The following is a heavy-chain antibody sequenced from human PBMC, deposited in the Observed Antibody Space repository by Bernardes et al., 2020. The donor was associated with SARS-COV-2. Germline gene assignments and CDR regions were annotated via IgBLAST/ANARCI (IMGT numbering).Heavy chain of an antibody. Sequence: GGSLRLSCAASGFIFEDYGMNWVRQAPGKGLEWVSGINWNGGSTGYADSVKGRFTISRDNGKNSLYLQMNSLRAEDTALYYCARDSWHDYYDNSGSPPSYGMDVWGQGTTVTVSS. D-gene: IGHD3-22*01. CDR3: ARDSWHDYYDNSGSPPSYGMDV. V-gene: IGHV3-20*04. CDR1: GFIFEDYG. CDR2: INWNGGST. J-gene: IGHJ6*02.